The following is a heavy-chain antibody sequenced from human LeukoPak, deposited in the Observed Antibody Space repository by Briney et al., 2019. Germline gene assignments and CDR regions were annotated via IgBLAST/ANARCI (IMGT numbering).Heavy chain of an antibody. J-gene: IGHJ3*01. D-gene: IGHD2-15*01. V-gene: IGHV3-9*01. CDR3: AKDRGGGSQLGDAFDV. CDR2: ISYSSATI. Sequence: GGSLRLSCAASGFTFDEYAMHWVRQAPGKGLEWVSGISYSSATIGYVDSVKGRFIISRDNAKNSLYLQMNSLRAEDTALYFCAKDRGGGSQLGDAFDVWGQGTMVSVSS. CDR1: GFTFDEYA.